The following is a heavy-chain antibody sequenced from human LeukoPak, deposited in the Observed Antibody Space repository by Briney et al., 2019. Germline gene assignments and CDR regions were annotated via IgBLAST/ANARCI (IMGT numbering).Heavy chain of an antibody. Sequence: GGSLRLSCAASGFTFSSYAMSWVRQAPGKGLEWVSAISGSGGSTYYADSVKGRFTISRDNSENTLYLQMNSLRAEDTAVYYCATQKNCGGDCYSPPLGYWGQGTLVTVSS. V-gene: IGHV3-23*01. CDR3: ATQKNCGGDCYSPPLGY. CDR2: ISGSGGST. CDR1: GFTFSSYA. D-gene: IGHD2-21*02. J-gene: IGHJ4*02.